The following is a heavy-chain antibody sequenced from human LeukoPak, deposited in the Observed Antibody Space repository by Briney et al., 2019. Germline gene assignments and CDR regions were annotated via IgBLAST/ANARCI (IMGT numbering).Heavy chain of an antibody. V-gene: IGHV4-61*02. J-gene: IGHJ4*02. CDR2: IYTSGST. CDR1: GGSISSGSYY. Sequence: SQTLSLTCTASGGSISSGSYYWRWIRQPAGTGLEWIGRIYTSGSTNYNPSLKSRITISVDTSKNQFSLKLSSVTAADTAVYYCARYSSGWFGYWGQGTLVTVSS. D-gene: IGHD6-19*01. CDR3: ARYSSGWFGY.